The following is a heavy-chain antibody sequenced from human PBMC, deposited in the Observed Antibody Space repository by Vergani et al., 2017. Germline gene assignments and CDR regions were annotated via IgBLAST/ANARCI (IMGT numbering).Heavy chain of an antibody. D-gene: IGHD1-26*01. Sequence: EVQLLESGGGLVQPGGSLRLSCAASGFTFSSYAMSWVRQAPGKGLEWVSAISGSGGSTYYAASVKGRFTISRDNSKNTLYLQMNSLRAEDTAVYYCAKDPWELTGGDYWGQGTLVTVSS. CDR2: ISGSGGST. V-gene: IGHV3-23*01. CDR3: AKDPWELTGGDY. J-gene: IGHJ4*02. CDR1: GFTFSSYA.